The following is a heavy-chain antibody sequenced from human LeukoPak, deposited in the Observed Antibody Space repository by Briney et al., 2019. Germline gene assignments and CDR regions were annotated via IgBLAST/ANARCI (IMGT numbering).Heavy chain of an antibody. J-gene: IGHJ6*03. CDR3: ARGPSTVVTPTYMDV. CDR1: GYTFTGYY. D-gene: IGHD4-23*01. Sequence: ASVKVSCKASGYTFTGYYMHWVRQAPGQGLEWMGGIIPIFGTANYAQKFQGRVTITTDESTSTAYMELSSLRSEDTAVYYCARGPSTVVTPTYMDVWGKGTTVTVSS. V-gene: IGHV1-69*05. CDR2: IIPIFGTA.